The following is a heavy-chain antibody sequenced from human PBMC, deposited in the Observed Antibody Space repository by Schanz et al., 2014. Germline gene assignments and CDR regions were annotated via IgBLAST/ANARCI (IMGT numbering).Heavy chain of an antibody. J-gene: IGHJ4*02. Sequence: QVHLVQSGAEVKKPGASVKVSCKASGYTFTDYGLSWVRQAPGQGLEWMGMINLSGGSTNNAQKFQGRLTMTRDTSTSTVYMELSSLRSEDTAVYYCARDGVDAAAGGNYWGQGTLVTVSS. D-gene: IGHD6-13*01. CDR2: INLSGGST. V-gene: IGHV1-46*03. CDR3: ARDGVDAAAGGNY. CDR1: GYTFTDYG.